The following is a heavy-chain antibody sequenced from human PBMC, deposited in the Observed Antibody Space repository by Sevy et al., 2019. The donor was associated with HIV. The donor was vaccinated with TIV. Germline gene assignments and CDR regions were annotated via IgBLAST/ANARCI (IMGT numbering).Heavy chain of an antibody. V-gene: IGHV3-33*01. Sequence: GGSLRLSCAASGFIFSNYGMHWVRQAPGKGLEWVAVVWYDGNNKYYGDSVKGRFTISRDNSKNTLSLQMNSLRAEDTAVCYCARGYSGSDWNFDFWGQGTLVTVSS. CDR2: VWYDGNNK. CDR1: GFIFSNYG. D-gene: IGHD1-26*01. CDR3: ARGYSGSDWNFDF. J-gene: IGHJ4*02.